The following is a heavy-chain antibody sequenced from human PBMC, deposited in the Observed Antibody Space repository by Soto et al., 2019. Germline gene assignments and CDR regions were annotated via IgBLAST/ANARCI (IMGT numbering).Heavy chain of an antibody. CDR3: AKKQHLEPRKDHFDY. CDR2: ISDSGHST. Sequence: GGSLRLSCAASGFTFSSYAMSWVRQAPGKGLEWVSAISDSGHSTNYADSVKGRFTISRDNSKNTLYLQMNSLRAEDTAVYYCAKKQHLEPRKDHFDYWGQGTLVTVSS. V-gene: IGHV3-23*01. J-gene: IGHJ4*02. D-gene: IGHD6-13*01. CDR1: GFTFSSYA.